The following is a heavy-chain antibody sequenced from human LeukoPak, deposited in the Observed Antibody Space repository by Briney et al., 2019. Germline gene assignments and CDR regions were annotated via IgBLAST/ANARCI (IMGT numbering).Heavy chain of an antibody. V-gene: IGHV3-30*18. J-gene: IGHJ4*02. D-gene: IGHD3-9*01. CDR3: AKAYTRYFDWLSANA. Sequence: GGSLRLSCAASGFTFSSYGMHWVRQAPVKGLEWVAVISYDGSNKYYADSVKGRFTISRDNSKNTLYLQMNSLRAEDTAVYYCAKAYTRYFDWLSANAWGQGTLVTVSS. CDR2: ISYDGSNK. CDR1: GFTFSSYG.